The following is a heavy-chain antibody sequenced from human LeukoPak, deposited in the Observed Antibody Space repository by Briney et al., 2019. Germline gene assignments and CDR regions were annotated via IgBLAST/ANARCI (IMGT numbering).Heavy chain of an antibody. CDR3: TRDPSSGSYWAWFDP. Sequence: GGSLRLSCAASGFTFSSYGMHWVRQAPGKGLVWVSRINSDGSSTSYADSVKGRFTISRDNAKNTLYLQMNNLRAEDTAVYYCTRDPSSGSYWAWFDPWDQGTLVTVSS. V-gene: IGHV3-74*01. CDR2: INSDGSST. D-gene: IGHD1-26*01. CDR1: GFTFSSYG. J-gene: IGHJ5*02.